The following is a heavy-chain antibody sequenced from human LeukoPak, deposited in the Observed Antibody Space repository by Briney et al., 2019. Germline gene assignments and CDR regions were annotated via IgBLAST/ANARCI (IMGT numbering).Heavy chain of an antibody. CDR1: GDSISSSSYS. Sequence: SETLSLTCTVSGDSISSSSYSWGWIRQPPGKGLEWIGSIYSSGSTYDNPSLKSRVTLSVDTSKNQFSLKLSSVTAADTAVYYCAKSSPPPLRYWGQGTLVTVSS. V-gene: IGHV4-39*07. CDR3: AKSSPPPLRY. CDR2: IYSSGST. J-gene: IGHJ4*02.